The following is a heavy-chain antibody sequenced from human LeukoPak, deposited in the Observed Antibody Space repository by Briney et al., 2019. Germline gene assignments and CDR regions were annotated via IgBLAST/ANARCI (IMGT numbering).Heavy chain of an antibody. J-gene: IGHJ4*02. V-gene: IGHV3-23*01. CDR2: LSCSGGNT. D-gene: IGHD2-2*01. CDR3: AKVASLCTSTSCVRGGFNY. CDR1: GFTLSSYS. Sequence: PGGSLRLSCTASGFTLSSYSMSWVRQAPGKGLEWVSSLSCSGGNTYYADAVKGRFTISREKSKKTTNLQMHSLRAEDTAKYYCAKVASLCTSTSCVRGGFNYWGKGTLVTVS.